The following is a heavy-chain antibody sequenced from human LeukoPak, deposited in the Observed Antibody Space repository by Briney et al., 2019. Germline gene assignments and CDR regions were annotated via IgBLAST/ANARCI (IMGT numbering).Heavy chain of an antibody. CDR3: ARGGITGTMQNYYFDY. V-gene: IGHV1-69*05. CDR1: GGTFTSYA. Sequence: SVKVSCKASGGTFTSYAISWVRQAPGQGLEWMGGIIPIFGTANYAQKFQGRVTITTDESTSTAYMELSSLRSEDTAVYYCARGGITGTMQNYYFDYWGQGTLVTVSS. CDR2: IIPIFGTA. J-gene: IGHJ4*02. D-gene: IGHD1-20*01.